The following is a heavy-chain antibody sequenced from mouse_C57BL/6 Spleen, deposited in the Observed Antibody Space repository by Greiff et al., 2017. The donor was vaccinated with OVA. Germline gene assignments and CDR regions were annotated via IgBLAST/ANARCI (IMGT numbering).Heavy chain of an antibody. CDR1: GYTFTSYW. CDR3: AREPSYYSNYVGY. CDR2: IDPNSGGT. J-gene: IGHJ2*01. Sequence: QVQLKQPGAELVKPGASVKLSCKASGYTFTSYWMHWVKQRPGRGLEWIGRIDPNSGGTKYNEKFKSKATLTVDKPSSTAYMQLSSLTSEDSAVYYCAREPSYYSNYVGYWGQGTTLTVSS. V-gene: IGHV1-72*01. D-gene: IGHD2-5*01.